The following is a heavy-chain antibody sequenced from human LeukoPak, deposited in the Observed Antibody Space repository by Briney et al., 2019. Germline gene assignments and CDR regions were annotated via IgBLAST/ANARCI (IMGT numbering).Heavy chain of an antibody. V-gene: IGHV1-18*01. D-gene: IGHD3-22*01. Sequence: ASVKVSCKASGYTFTSYGISWVRQAPGQGLEWMGWISAYNGNTNYAQKLQGRVTMTTDTSTSTAYMELRSLRSDDTAVYYCVRDRSGGISYYYDSSGYRVYYYGMDVWGQGTTVTVSS. CDR3: VRDRSGGISYYYDSSGYRVYYYGMDV. J-gene: IGHJ6*02. CDR2: ISAYNGNT. CDR1: GYTFTSYG.